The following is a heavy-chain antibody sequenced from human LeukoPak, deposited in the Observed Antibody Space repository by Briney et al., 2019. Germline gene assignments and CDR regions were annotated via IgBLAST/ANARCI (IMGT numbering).Heavy chain of an antibody. J-gene: IGHJ4*02. V-gene: IGHV3-33*01. CDR2: IWYDGSNK. CDR3: ARDRGYFYDQLDY. D-gene: IGHD2/OR15-2a*01. Sequence: PGGSLRLSCAASGITFRSYGMHWVRQAPGKGLEWVAFIWYDGSNKYYADSVKGRFTISRDNSRNTLFLQMNSLKDEDTAVYYCARDRGYFYDQLDYWGQGTLVTVSS. CDR1: GITFRSYG.